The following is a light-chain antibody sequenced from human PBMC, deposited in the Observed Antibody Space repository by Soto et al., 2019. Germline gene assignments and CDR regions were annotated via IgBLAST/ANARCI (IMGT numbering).Light chain of an antibody. V-gene: IGKV3-20*01. CDR1: QRVSSNY. CDR3: QQYGSSPR. J-gene: IGKJ1*01. CDR2: DVS. Sequence: EIVLTQSPGTLSLSPGERATLSCRSSQRVSSNYLAWYQQKPDQAPRLVIYDVSGRVTGIPDRLSGSGSGTDFTLTISRLEREDFAVYYCQQYGSSPRFGQATQVEIK.